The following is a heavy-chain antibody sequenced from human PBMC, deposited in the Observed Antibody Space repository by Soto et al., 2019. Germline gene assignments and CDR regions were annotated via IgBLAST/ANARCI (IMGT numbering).Heavy chain of an antibody. D-gene: IGHD7-27*01. J-gene: IGHJ4*02. Sequence: GGSLRLSCAASGFTFDDYAMHWVHQAPGKGLEWVSLISGDGGSTYYADSVKGRFTISRDNSKNSLYLQMNSLRTEDTAVYYCAKDRYWGSYFDYWGQGTLVTVSS. CDR2: ISGDGGST. V-gene: IGHV3-43*02. CDR1: GFTFDDYA. CDR3: AKDRYWGSYFDY.